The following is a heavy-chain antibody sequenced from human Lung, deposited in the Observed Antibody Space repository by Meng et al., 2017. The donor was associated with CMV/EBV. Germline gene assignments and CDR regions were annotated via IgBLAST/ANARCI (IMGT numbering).Heavy chain of an antibody. CDR1: GFTFSSYA. Sequence: SXKISXAASGFTFSSYAMHWVRQAPGKGLEWVAVISYDGSNKYYADSVKGRFTISRDNSKNTLYLQMNSLRAEDTAVYYCARDPNTLGSNYDFWSGYYNHYYYGMDVWGQGNXV. CDR2: ISYDGSNK. J-gene: IGHJ6*01. V-gene: IGHV3-30-3*01. D-gene: IGHD3-3*01. CDR3: ARDPNTLGSNYDFWSGYYNHYYYGMDV.